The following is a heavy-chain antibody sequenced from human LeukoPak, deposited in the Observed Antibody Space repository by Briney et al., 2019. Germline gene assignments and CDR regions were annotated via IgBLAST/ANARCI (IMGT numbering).Heavy chain of an antibody. V-gene: IGHV3-30*04. CDR3: ARGTTLKPEDSSAQHSTIDI. CDR2: ISYDGSNK. J-gene: IGHJ3*02. CDR1: GFTFSSYA. D-gene: IGHD3-22*01. Sequence: GRSLRLSCAASGFTFSSYAMHWVRQAPGKGLEWVAVISYDGSNKYYADSVKGRFTISRDNSKNTLYLQMNSLRAEDTAVYYCARGTTLKPEDSSAQHSTIDIWGQGTMVTVSS.